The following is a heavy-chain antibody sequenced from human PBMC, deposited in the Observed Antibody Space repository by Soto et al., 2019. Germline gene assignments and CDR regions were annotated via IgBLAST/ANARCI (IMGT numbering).Heavy chain of an antibody. CDR3: AHMATATTVTTWNYFDY. CDR1: GFSLSTSGVG. CDR2: IYWDDDK. D-gene: IGHD4-17*01. V-gene: IGHV2-5*02. J-gene: IGHJ4*02. Sequence: SGPTLVNPTQTLTLTCTFSGFSLSTSGVGVGWIRQPPGKALEWLALIYWDDDKRYSPSLKSRLTITKDTSKNQVVLTMTNMDPVDTATYYCAHMATATTVTTWNYFDYWGQGTLVTVSS.